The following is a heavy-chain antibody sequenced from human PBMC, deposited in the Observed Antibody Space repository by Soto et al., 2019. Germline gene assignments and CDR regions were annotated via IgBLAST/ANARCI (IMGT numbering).Heavy chain of an antibody. Sequence: PWGSLRLSCAASGLTFSSYAMSWVRQAPGNGREWVSAISGSGGSTYYADSVKGRFTISRDNSKNTLYLQMNSLRAEDTAVYYCAKDLQEDVDTAMAPPVYFAYWGQGTLVTVSS. CDR3: AKDLQEDVDTAMAPPVYFAY. CDR2: ISGSGGST. CDR1: GLTFSSYA. V-gene: IGHV3-23*01. J-gene: IGHJ4*02. D-gene: IGHD5-18*01.